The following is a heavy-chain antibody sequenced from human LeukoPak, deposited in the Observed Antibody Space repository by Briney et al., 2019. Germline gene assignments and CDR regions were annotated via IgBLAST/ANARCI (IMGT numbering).Heavy chain of an antibody. Sequence: GGSLRLSCAASGFTFSNAWMSWVRQAPGKGLEWVGRIKSKTDGGTTDYAAPVKGRFTISRDDSKNTLYLQMNSLKTEDTAVYYCTTHHDWGAHDAFDIWGQGTMVTVSS. V-gene: IGHV3-15*01. CDR2: IKSKTDGGTT. J-gene: IGHJ3*02. D-gene: IGHD7-27*01. CDR3: TTHHDWGAHDAFDI. CDR1: GFTFSNAW.